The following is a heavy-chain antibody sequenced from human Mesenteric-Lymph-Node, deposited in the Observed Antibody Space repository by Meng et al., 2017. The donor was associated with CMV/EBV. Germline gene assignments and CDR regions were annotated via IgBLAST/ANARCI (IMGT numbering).Heavy chain of an antibody. V-gene: IGHV3-30*02. D-gene: IGHD2-2*01. CDR3: ARGDGYCSSTSCFWYGMDV. CDR1: GFMFSGYG. Sequence: GESLKISCAASGFMFSGYGMHWGRQAPGKGLEWVAFVRYDGSNKYYADSVRGRFTISRDNSKNTLYLEMNSLRSEDTAVYYCARGDGYCSSTSCFWYGMDVWGQGTTVTVSS. CDR2: VRYDGSNK. J-gene: IGHJ6*02.